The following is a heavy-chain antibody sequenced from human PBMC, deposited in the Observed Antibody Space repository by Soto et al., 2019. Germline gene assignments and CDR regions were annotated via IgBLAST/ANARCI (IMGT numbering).Heavy chain of an antibody. D-gene: IGHD3-3*01. J-gene: IGHJ3*01. CDR3: AREGILGLFDAYDL. CDR2: ISTHNGNT. V-gene: IGHV1-18*04. CDR1: VFTSSG. Sequence: ASLKVSCKASVFTSSGISWVRQVPGQRLEWMGWISTHNGNTIYAQKFQGRVIMTMDTSTTTVYMELRSLRPDDTAVYLCAREGILGLFDAYDLWGQGXMVTVSS.